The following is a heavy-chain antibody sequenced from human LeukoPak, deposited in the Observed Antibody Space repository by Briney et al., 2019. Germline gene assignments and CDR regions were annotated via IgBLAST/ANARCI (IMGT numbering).Heavy chain of an antibody. Sequence: GGSLRLSCAASGFTFSSYAMHWVRQAPGKGLEYVSAISSNGGSTYYANSVKGRFTISRDNSRNTLYLQMGSLRAEDMAVCYCAKDTQGYFDYWGQGTLVTVSS. J-gene: IGHJ4*02. V-gene: IGHV3-64*01. CDR3: AKDTQGYFDY. D-gene: IGHD2-15*01. CDR2: ISSNGGST. CDR1: GFTFSSYA.